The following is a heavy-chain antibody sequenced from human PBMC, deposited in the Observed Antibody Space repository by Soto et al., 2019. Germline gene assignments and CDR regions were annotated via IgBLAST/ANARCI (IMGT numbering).Heavy chain of an antibody. CDR3: ARSFSRSWDPYGLDV. J-gene: IGHJ6*02. CDR1: GFTFSSYE. D-gene: IGHD6-13*01. Sequence: SLRLSCAASGFTFSSYEMNWVRQAPGKGLEWVSYISSSGSTIYYADSVKGRFTISRDNAKNSLYLQMNSLRAEDTAVYYCARSFSRSWDPYGLDVLGQGTTDTASS. CDR2: ISSSGSTI. V-gene: IGHV3-48*03.